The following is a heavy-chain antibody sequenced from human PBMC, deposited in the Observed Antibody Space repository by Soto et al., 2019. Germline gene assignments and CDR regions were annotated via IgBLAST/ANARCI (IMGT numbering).Heavy chain of an antibody. CDR1: GCTFSSYA. D-gene: IGHD1-1*01. J-gene: IGHJ4*02. CDR2: ISGSGGST. V-gene: IGHV3-23*01. CDR3: AKGYMTQANFDS. Sequence: LLRLCCAASGCTFSSYALSWVRQDPGKGLEWVSAISGSGGSTYYTDSVKGRFTISRDNSKNTLYLQMNSLRAEDTAVYYCAKGYMTQANFDSWGQGTLVTVSS.